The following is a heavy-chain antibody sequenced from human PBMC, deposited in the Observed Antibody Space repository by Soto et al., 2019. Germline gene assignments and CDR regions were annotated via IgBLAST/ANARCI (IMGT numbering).Heavy chain of an antibody. CDR3: ASADSSIAAREPEYGMDV. Sequence: ASVKVSCKASGYTFTSYGISWVRQAPGQGLEWMGWISAYNGNTNYAQKLQGRVTMTTDTSKSTAYMELRSLRSDDTAVYYCASADSSIAAREPEYGMDVWGQGTTVTVSS. V-gene: IGHV1-18*04. D-gene: IGHD6-6*01. J-gene: IGHJ6*02. CDR1: GYTFTSYG. CDR2: ISAYNGNT.